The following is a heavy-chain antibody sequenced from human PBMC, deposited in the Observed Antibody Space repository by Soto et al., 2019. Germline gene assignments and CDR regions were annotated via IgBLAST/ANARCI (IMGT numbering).Heavy chain of an antibody. CDR2: ISYDGSNK. CDR3: AKDRRYSSSSFDY. J-gene: IGHJ4*02. V-gene: IGHV3-30*18. CDR1: GFTFSRYG. D-gene: IGHD6-13*01. Sequence: QVQLVESGGGVVQPGRSLRLSCAASGFTFSRYGMHWVRQAPGKGLEWVAVISYDGSNKYHADSVKGRFTISRDNSKNTLYLQMNSLRAEDTAVYYCAKDRRYSSSSFDYWGQGTLVTVSS.